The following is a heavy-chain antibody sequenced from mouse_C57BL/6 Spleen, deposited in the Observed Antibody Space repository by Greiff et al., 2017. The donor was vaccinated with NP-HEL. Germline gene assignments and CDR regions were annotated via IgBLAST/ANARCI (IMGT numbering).Heavy chain of an antibody. D-gene: IGHD4-1*01. CDR3: ARRGRTGHFDY. J-gene: IGHJ2*01. CDR1: GYTFTDSN. Sequence: VQLQQSGPELVKPGASVKIPCKASGYTFTDSNMDWVKQSHGKSLEWIGDINPNNGGTIYNQKFKGKATLTVDKSSSTAYMELRSLTSEDTAVYYCARRGRTGHFDYWGQGTTLTVSS. V-gene: IGHV1-18*01. CDR2: INPNNGGT.